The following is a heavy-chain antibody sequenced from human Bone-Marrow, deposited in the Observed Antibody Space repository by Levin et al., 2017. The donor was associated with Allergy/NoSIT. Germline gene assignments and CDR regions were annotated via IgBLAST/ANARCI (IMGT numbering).Heavy chain of an antibody. Sequence: GGSLRLSCAASGFSFSSYTMNWIRQAPGKGLEWVSAISGSGGSTYYADSVKGRFSISRDNSKNTLYLQMNSLRAEDTAVYYCAKVGVWGNYRYLDYWGQGTLVTVSS. J-gene: IGHJ4*02. CDR2: ISGSGGST. CDR1: GFSFSSYT. V-gene: IGHV3-23*01. CDR3: AKVGVWGNYRYLDY. D-gene: IGHD3-16*02.